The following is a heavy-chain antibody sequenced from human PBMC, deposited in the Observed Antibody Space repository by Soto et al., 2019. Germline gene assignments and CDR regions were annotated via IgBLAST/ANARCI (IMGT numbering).Heavy chain of an antibody. J-gene: IGHJ4*02. Sequence: QVRLEQSGPEVKKPGASVKVSCKASGYPFRSYGVSWVRQAPGQGLEWMGWISAYNGDTNHTQKFQDRVFLTTDPSTNTAYLDLTSLRSDDTAVYYCARVPPRIGLAPFIFDSWGQGTLVTVSS. V-gene: IGHV1-18*01. CDR3: ARVPPRIGLAPFIFDS. D-gene: IGHD5-12*01. CDR1: GYPFRSYG. CDR2: ISAYNGDT.